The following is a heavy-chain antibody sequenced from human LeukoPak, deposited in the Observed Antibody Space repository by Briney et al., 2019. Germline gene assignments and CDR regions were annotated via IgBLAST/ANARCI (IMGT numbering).Heavy chain of an antibody. Sequence: GESLKISCKGSGHSFTSYWIGWVRQMPGKGLEWMGIIYPGDSDTRYSPSFQGQVTISADKSISTAYLQWSSLKASDTAMYYCARDLSSGGSCYHPWGQGTLVTVSS. CDR1: GHSFTSYW. CDR2: IYPGDSDT. D-gene: IGHD2-15*01. J-gene: IGHJ5*02. CDR3: ARDLSSGGSCYHP. V-gene: IGHV5-51*01.